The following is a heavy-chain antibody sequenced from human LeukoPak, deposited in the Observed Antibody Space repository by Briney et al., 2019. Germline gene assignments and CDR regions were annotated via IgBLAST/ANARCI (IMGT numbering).Heavy chain of an antibody. CDR2: ISTTSSSSYI. CDR3: ARDIVGAKGY. J-gene: IGHJ4*02. CDR1: GFTFSRYA. V-gene: IGHV3-21*01. D-gene: IGHD1-26*01. Sequence: PGGSLRLSCAASGFTFSRYAMNWVRQAPGKGLEWVSSISTTSSSSYIHYADSVKGRFTISRDNAKNSLYLQMNSLRAEDTAVYYCARDIVGAKGYWGQGTLVTVSS.